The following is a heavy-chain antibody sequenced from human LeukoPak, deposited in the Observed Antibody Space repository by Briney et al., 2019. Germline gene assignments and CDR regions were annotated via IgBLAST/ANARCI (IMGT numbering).Heavy chain of an antibody. V-gene: IGHV4-39*01. D-gene: IGHD6-19*01. CDR3: ARTSSSGLVGGYYFDY. J-gene: IGHJ4*02. CDR1: GGSISTNTYY. Sequence: SETLSLTCTVSGGSISTNTYYWGWIRQPPGKGLEWIGSMSYGGTTYYNPSLKSRVTISVDTSKNQFSLKLSSVTAADTAVYYCARTSSSGLVGGYYFDYWGQGTLVTVSS. CDR2: MSYGGTT.